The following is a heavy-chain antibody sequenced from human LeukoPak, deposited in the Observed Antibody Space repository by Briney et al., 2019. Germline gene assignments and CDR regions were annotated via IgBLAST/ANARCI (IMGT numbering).Heavy chain of an antibody. D-gene: IGHD3-10*01. CDR3: AKGLDRGVIIPLF. CDR1: GFTFSSYA. Sequence: GGSLRLSCAASGFTFSSYAMSWVRQAPGKGLEWVSSISISGGSTYYADSVKGRFTISRDNSKNTLYLQMNSLRAEGTAVYYCAKGLDRGVIIPLFWGQGTLVTVSS. V-gene: IGHV3-23*01. CDR2: ISISGGST. J-gene: IGHJ4*02.